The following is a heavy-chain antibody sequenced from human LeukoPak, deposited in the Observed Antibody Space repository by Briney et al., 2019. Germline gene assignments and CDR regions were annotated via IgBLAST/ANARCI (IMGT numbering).Heavy chain of an antibody. CDR2: IFYSGIT. D-gene: IGHD1-26*01. Sequence: SETLSLTCTVSGGSISSYYWNWIRQPPGKGLEWLGYIFYSGITNYNPSLKSRVTISVDTSKKLCSLKLTSVTAADTAVYYCARDSGSYPHWFAPWGQGTLVTVSS. V-gene: IGHV4-59*01. CDR3: ARDSGSYPHWFAP. CDR1: GGSISSYY. J-gene: IGHJ5*02.